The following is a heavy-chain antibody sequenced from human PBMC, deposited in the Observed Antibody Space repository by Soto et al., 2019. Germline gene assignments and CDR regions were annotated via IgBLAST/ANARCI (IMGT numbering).Heavy chain of an antibody. D-gene: IGHD3-3*02. CDR3: AARHFWSRPWTDGRLDY. J-gene: IGHJ4*02. Sequence: PSETLSLTCAVSCDSINXSHWWNWVRQPPEKGLEWIGQISHSGSTNYNPSLTSRVTISVDKSKNHFSLKLTSVTAADTAVYYCAARHFWSRPWTDGRLDYWGQGTLVTVSS. V-gene: IGHV4-4*02. CDR1: CDSINXSHW. CDR2: ISHSGST.